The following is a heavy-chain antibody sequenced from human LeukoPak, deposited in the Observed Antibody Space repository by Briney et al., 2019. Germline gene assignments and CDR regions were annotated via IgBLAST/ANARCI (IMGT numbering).Heavy chain of an antibody. D-gene: IGHD1-26*01. J-gene: IGHJ4*02. V-gene: IGHV3-43*01. CDR1: GFTFDDYT. CDR3: ARGESGSYTDY. CDR2: ITWDGGST. Sequence: GGSLRLSCAASGFTFDDYTMHWVRQAPGKGLEWVSLITWDGGSTYYADSVKGRFTISRDNSKNTLYLQMGSLRAEDMAVYYCARGESGSYTDYWGQGTLVTVSS.